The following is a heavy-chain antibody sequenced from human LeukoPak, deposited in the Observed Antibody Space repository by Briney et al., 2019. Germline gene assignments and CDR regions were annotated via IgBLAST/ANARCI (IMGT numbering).Heavy chain of an antibody. CDR2: ISSSSSTI. Sequence: GGSLRLSCAASGFTSSSYSMNWVRQAPGKGLEWVSYISSSSSTIYYADSVKGRFTISRDNAKNSLYLQMNSLRAEDTAVYYCARGWSQYAMYFDYWGQGTLVTVSS. J-gene: IGHJ4*02. CDR1: GFTSSSYS. V-gene: IGHV3-48*01. D-gene: IGHD2-8*01. CDR3: ARGWSQYAMYFDY.